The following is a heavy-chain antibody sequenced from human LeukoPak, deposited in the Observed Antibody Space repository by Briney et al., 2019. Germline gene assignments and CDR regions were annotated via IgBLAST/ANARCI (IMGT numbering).Heavy chain of an antibody. CDR2: ISYDGSNK. D-gene: IGHD2-2*01. CDR1: GFTLSSYA. J-gene: IGHJ6*04. CDR3: ARENLGYCSSTSCQIGYYYYGMDV. V-gene: IGHV3-30*04. Sequence: GRSLRLSCVASGFTLSSYAMHWVRQAPGKGLEWVAVISYDGSNKYYADSVKGRFTISRDNSKNTLYLQMNSLRAEDTAVYYCARENLGYCSSTSCQIGYYYYGMDVWGKGTTVTVSS.